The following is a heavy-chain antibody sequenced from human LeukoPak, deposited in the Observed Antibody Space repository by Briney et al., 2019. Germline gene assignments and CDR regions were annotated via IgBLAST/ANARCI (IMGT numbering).Heavy chain of an antibody. J-gene: IGHJ4*02. Sequence: GASVKVSCKASGYTFTGYYMHWVRQAPGQGLEWMGWINPNSGGTNYAQKFQGRVTMTRDTSISTAYMELSRLRSDDTAVYYCARDQTVTTPSFDYWGQGTLVTVSS. V-gene: IGHV1-2*02. CDR2: INPNSGGT. CDR3: ARDQTVTTPSFDY. CDR1: GYTFTGYY. D-gene: IGHD4-17*01.